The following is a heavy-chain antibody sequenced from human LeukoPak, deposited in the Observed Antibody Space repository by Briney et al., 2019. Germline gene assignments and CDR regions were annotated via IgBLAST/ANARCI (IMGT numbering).Heavy chain of an antibody. V-gene: IGHV3-21*01. CDR3: ARDTDGFASGYGYYYYHGMDV. Sequence: GGSLRLSCAASGITISSYSMNWVRQAPGKGLEWVSSISSSSGYIYYEDSVQGRFTISSYNAKNSRFLQMSSLRAEEPAAYYCARDTDGFASGYGYYYYHGMDVWGQGTTVTASS. D-gene: IGHD3-3*01. CDR2: ISSSSGYI. J-gene: IGHJ6*02. CDR1: GITISSYS.